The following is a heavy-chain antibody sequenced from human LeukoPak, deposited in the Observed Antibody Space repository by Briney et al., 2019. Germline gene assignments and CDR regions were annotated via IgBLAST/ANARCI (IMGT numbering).Heavy chain of an antibody. Sequence: SETLSLTCTVSGGSISTYYWSWIRQPPGKGLEWIGYIHYSGGTYYDSSLKSRVTISIDTSKNQFSLKLSSVTAADTAVYYCARQWKIAAAGTFGYWGQGTLVTVSS. J-gene: IGHJ4*02. D-gene: IGHD6-13*01. CDR3: ARQWKIAAAGTFGY. CDR1: GGSISTYY. CDR2: IHYSGGT. V-gene: IGHV4-59*08.